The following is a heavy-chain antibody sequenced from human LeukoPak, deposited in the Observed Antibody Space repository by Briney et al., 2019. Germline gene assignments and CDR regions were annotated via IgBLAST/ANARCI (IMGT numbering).Heavy chain of an antibody. Sequence: PGGSLRLSCAASGFTFSSYAMSWVRQAPGKGLEWVSGISGSGASTYYADSVKGRFTISRDNSKNTLYLQMNSLRAEDTAGYYCAKEEGRGELVAKKTYYYYGMDVWGQGTTVTVSS. J-gene: IGHJ6*02. CDR3: AKEEGRGELVAKKTYYYYGMDV. V-gene: IGHV3-23*01. D-gene: IGHD3-16*01. CDR2: ISGSGAST. CDR1: GFTFSSYA.